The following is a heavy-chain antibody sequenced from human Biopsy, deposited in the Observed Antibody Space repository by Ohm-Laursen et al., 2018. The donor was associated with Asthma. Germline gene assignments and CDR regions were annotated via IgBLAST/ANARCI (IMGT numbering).Heavy chain of an antibody. J-gene: IGHJ3*01. CDR2: VKTGNGDT. CDR1: GYNFISFA. Sequence: ASVKVSCKASGYNFISFAIHWVRQAPGQRPEWMGWVKTGNGDTKYSQKFQGRVTITRDTSASTAYMELRSLRSEDTATYYCARTYYDFLTGQVKDVFGVWGQGAMVTVSS. D-gene: IGHD3-9*01. V-gene: IGHV1-3*04. CDR3: ARTYYDFLTGQVKDVFGV.